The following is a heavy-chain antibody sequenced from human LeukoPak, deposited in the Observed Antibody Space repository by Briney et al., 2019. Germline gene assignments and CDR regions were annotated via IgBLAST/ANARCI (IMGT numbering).Heavy chain of an antibody. CDR2: INPSDRTT. Sequence: ASVKVSCKASGYTFTSYFIHWVRQAPGQGLEWMGIINPSDRTTSYAQKFQGRVTMTRDTSTSTVYMELSSLRSEDTAVYYCARGESSTKFGYWGQGTLVIVSS. V-gene: IGHV1-46*01. CDR3: ARGESSTKFGY. CDR1: GYTFTSYF. D-gene: IGHD6-13*01. J-gene: IGHJ4*02.